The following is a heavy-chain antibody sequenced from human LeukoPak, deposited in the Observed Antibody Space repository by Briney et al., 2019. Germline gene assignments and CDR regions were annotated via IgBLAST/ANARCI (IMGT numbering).Heavy chain of an antibody. V-gene: IGHV4-34*01. J-gene: IGHJ4*02. Sequence: SETLSLTCAVYGGSFSGYYRSWIRQPPGKGLEWIGEINHSGSTNYNPSLKSRVTISVDTSKNQFSLRLSSVTAADTAVYYCASLGSGRSDYWGQGTLVTVSS. CDR3: ASLGSGRSDY. CDR1: GGSFSGYY. D-gene: IGHD1-26*01. CDR2: INHSGST.